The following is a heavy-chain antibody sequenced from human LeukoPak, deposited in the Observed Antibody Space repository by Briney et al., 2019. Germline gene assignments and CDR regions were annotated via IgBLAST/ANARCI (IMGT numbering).Heavy chain of an antibody. CDR2: ISGSGDST. J-gene: IGHJ4*02. D-gene: IGHD4-17*01. CDR1: GFTFSNYA. CDR3: ARSDDYGPDY. V-gene: IGHV3-23*01. Sequence: PGGSLRLSCAASGFTFSNYAMSWVRQAPGKGLEWVSGISGSGDSTYSADSVKGRFTISRDNSKNTLYLQMNSLRAEDTAVYYCARSDDYGPDYWGQGTLVTVSS.